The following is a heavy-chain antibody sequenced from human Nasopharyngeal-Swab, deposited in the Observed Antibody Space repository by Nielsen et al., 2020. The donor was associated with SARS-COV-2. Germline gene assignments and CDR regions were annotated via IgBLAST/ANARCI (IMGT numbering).Heavy chain of an antibody. V-gene: IGHV5-51*01. D-gene: IGHD4/OR15-4a*01. CDR2: IYPGDSTT. CDR1: GYRFSTYW. CDR3: ARLYGGYVDY. Sequence: GESLKTPCQGSGYRFSTYWIGLVRQMPGKGLEWMGIIYPGDSTTKYRPSFPGQVTISADKSISTAYLQWSSLKASDTAMYFCARLYGGYVDYWGQGTLVTVSS. J-gene: IGHJ4*02.